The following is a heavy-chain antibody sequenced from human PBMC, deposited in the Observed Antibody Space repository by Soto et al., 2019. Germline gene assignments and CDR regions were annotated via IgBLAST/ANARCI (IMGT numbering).Heavy chain of an antibody. Sequence: GGSLRLSCAASGFTFSSYAMSWVRQAPGKGLEWVSAISGSGGSTYYADSVKGRFTISRDNSKNTLYLQMNSLRAEDTAVYYCAIFGVVNLYYYYYGMDVWGQGTTVTVSS. V-gene: IGHV3-23*01. CDR1: GFTFSSYA. J-gene: IGHJ6*02. CDR3: AIFGVVNLYYYYYGMDV. D-gene: IGHD3-3*01. CDR2: ISGSGGST.